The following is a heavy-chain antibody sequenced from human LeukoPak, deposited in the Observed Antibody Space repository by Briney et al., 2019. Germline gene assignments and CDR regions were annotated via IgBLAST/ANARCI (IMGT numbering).Heavy chain of an antibody. CDR1: GGSISSYY. J-gene: IGHJ4*02. D-gene: IGHD5-12*01. CDR3: ARKYGYASHFDY. V-gene: IGHV4-59*08. CDR2: IYYSGST. Sequence: SETLSLTCTVSGGSISSYYWSWIRQPPGKGLEWIGYIYYSGSTNYNPSLKSRVTKSVDTSKNQFSLKLSSVTAADTAVYYCARKYGYASHFDYWGQGTLVTVSS.